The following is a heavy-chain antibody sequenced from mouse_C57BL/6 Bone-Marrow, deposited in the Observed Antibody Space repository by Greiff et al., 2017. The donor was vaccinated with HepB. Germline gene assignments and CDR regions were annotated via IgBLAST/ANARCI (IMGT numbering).Heavy chain of an antibody. Sequence: EVKVVESEGGLVQPGSSMKLSCTASGFTFSDYYMAWVRQVPEKGLEWVANINYDGSSTYYMDSLKSRFILSRDNAKNILYLQMSSLKSEDTATYYCARDGYYAMDYWGQGTSVTVSS. CDR2: INYDGSST. V-gene: IGHV5-16*01. J-gene: IGHJ4*01. CDR3: ARDGYYAMDY. CDR1: GFTFSDYY.